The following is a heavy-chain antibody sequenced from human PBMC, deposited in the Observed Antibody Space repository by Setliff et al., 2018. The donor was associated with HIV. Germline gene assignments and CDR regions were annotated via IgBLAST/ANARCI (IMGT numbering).Heavy chain of an antibody. CDR1: GGSFSNYY. J-gene: IGHJ4*02. Sequence: SETLSLTCTVYGGSFSNYYTNWIRQPPGKGLEWIGELSPSGTTRSNPSLQSRVTISLDTSNNQFSLNLNSVTAADTAVYYCASSRPERAFDYWGQGTLVTVSS. V-gene: IGHV4-34*01. CDR2: LSPSGTT. CDR3: ASSRPERAFDY.